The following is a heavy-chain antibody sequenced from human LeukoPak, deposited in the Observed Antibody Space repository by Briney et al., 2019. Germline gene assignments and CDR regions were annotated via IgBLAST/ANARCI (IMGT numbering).Heavy chain of an antibody. CDR2: IYYSGST. V-gene: IGHV4-59*12. CDR1: GGSISSYY. Sequence: PETLSLTCTVSGGSISSYYWSWIRQPPGKGLEWIGYIYYSGSTNYNPSLKSRVTISVDTSKNQFSLKLSSVTAADTAVYYCARGSPTPLIYYYYGMDVWGQGTTVTVSS. CDR3: ARGSPTPLIYYYYGMDV. J-gene: IGHJ6*02.